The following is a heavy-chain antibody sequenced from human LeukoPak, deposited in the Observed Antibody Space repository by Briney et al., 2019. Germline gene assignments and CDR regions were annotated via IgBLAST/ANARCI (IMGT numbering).Heavy chain of an antibody. CDR1: GFTCSRYH. D-gene: IGHD1-26*01. CDR3: AREPQVGATRFDS. CDR2: ISYDGCNK. V-gene: IGHV3-30*04. Sequence: GGPLRLSCAACGFTCSRYHMHWVRQAPGKALEWVSYISYDGCNKYYADSVKGRFTISRDNSKHTLYLKMKSLRAEDTAVYTCAREPQVGATRFDSWGQGTLFTVSS. J-gene: IGHJ4*02.